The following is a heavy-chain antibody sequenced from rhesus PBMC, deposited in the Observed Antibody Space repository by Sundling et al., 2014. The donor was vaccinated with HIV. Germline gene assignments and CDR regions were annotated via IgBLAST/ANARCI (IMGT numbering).Heavy chain of an antibody. D-gene: IGHD3-3*01. CDR1: GFTFSSCI. V-gene: IGHV3-100*01. J-gene: IGHJ4*01. CDR2: ISETGGTT. CDR3: TKEDWLSSFDS. Sequence: EVQLVESGGGLVKPGGSLRLSCVASGFTFSSCIMHWVRQAPGKGLEWVSGISETGGTTYYPDSVKGRFTISRDNAENSLFLQMNSLRAEDTAVYYCTKEDWLSSFDSWGQGVLVTVSS.